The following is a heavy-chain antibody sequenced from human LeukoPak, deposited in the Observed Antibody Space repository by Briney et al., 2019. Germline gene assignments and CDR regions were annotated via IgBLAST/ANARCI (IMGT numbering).Heavy chain of an antibody. CDR1: GGSISSSSYY. D-gene: IGHD3-10*02. V-gene: IGHV4-39*01. CDR3: ARYVYYYYYMDV. J-gene: IGHJ6*03. CDR2: IYYSGST. Sequence: PSETLSLTCTVSGGSISSSSYYWGWIRQPPGKGLEWIGSIYYSGSTYYNPSLKSRVTISVDTFKNQFSLKLSSVTAADTAVYYCARYVYYYYYMDVWGKGTTVTVSS.